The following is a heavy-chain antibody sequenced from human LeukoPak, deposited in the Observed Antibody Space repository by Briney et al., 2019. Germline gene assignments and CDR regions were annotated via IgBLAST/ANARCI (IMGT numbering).Heavy chain of an antibody. CDR2: IYYSGTT. CDR1: GDSISSYY. V-gene: IGHV4-59*01. J-gene: IGHJ4*02. CDR3: ARGSSGWPFYFDC. Sequence: SETLSLTCTVSGDSISSYYWIWIRQPPGKGLEWIGYIYYSGTTDYNPSLKSRVTISVDTSKNQFSLKLSSVTAADTAVYYCARGSSGWPFYFDCWGQGTLVTVSS. D-gene: IGHD6-25*01.